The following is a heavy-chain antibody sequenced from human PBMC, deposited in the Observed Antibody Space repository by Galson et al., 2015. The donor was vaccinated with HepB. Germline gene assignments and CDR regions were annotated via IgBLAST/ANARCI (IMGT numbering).Heavy chain of an antibody. J-gene: IGHJ3*02. V-gene: IGHV5-51*03. CDR3: ARRSSSPPHVKAFDI. CDR2: IYPGDSDT. D-gene: IGHD6-6*01. CDR1: GYSFTSYW. Sequence: QSGAEVKKPGESLKISCKGSGYSFTSYWIGWVRQMPGKGLEWMGIIYPGDSDTRYSPSFQGQVTISADKSISTAYLQWSSLKASDTAMYYCARRSSSPPHVKAFDIWGQGTMVTVSS.